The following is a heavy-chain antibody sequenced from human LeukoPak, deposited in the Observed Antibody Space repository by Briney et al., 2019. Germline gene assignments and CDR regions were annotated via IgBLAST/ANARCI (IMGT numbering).Heavy chain of an antibody. CDR2: ISYSGST. CDR1: GGSISSRSNY. J-gene: IGHJ4*02. D-gene: IGHD5/OR15-5a*01. V-gene: IGHV4-39*07. CDR3: ATLVSTRYYFDY. Sequence: SETLSLTCTVSGGSISSRSNYWGWIRQPPGKGLEWIGSISYSGSTYYNPSLKSRVTISVDTSKSQFSLKLSSVTAADTAVYFCATLVSTRYYFDYWGQGTLVTVSS.